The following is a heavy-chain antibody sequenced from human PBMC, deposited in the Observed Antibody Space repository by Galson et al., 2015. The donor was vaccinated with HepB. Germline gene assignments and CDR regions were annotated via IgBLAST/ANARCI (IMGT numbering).Heavy chain of an antibody. J-gene: IGHJ6*02. CDR2: INHSGST. V-gene: IGHV4-34*01. Sequence: ETLSLTCAVYGGSFSGYYWSWIRQPPGKGLEWIGEINHSGSTNYNPSLKSRVTISVDTSKNQFSLKLSSVTAADTAVYYCARGDGSGRGYYYYYYGMDVWGQGTTVTVSS. CDR3: ARGDGSGRGYYYYYYGMDV. CDR1: GGSFSGYY. D-gene: IGHD3-10*01.